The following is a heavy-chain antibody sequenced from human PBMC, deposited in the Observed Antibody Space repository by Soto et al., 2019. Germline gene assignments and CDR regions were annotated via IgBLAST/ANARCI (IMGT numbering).Heavy chain of an antibody. CDR1: GGSFSGYY. V-gene: IGHV4-34*01. J-gene: IGHJ6*02. Sequence: SETLSLTCAVYGGSFSGYYWSWIRQPPGKGLEWIGEINHSGSTNYNPSLKSRVTISVDTSKNQFSLKLSSVTAADTAVYYCARIKKTKIYYYYGMDVWGQGTTVTVSS. CDR3: ARIKKTKIYYYYGMDV. CDR2: INHSGST.